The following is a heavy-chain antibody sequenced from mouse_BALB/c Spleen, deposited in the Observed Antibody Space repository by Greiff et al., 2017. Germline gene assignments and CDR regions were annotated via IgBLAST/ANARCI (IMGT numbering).Heavy chain of an antibody. CDR1: GYSFTSYW. CDR3: TREMITTGGYYYAMDY. J-gene: IGHJ4*01. CDR2: IYPGNSDT. D-gene: IGHD2-4*01. V-gene: IGHV1-5*01. Sequence: VQLQQSGTVLARPGASVKMSCKASGYSFTSYWMHWVKQRPGQGLEWIGAIYPGNSDTSYNQKFKGKAKLTAVTSASTAYMELSSLTNEDSAVYYCTREMITTGGYYYAMDYWGQGTSVTVSS.